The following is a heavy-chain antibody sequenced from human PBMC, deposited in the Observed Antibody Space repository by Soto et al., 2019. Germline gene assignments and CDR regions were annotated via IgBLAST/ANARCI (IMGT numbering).Heavy chain of an antibody. CDR1: GFTFDDYA. Sequence: GGSLRLSCAASGFTFDDYAMHWVRQAPGKGLEWVSGITWNSGILGYADSVKGRFTISRDNAKNSLYLQMNSLRAEDTALYYCAKGVGYGSGSPLDYWGQGTLVTFSS. J-gene: IGHJ4*02. V-gene: IGHV3-9*01. D-gene: IGHD3-10*01. CDR2: ITWNSGIL. CDR3: AKGVGYGSGSPLDY.